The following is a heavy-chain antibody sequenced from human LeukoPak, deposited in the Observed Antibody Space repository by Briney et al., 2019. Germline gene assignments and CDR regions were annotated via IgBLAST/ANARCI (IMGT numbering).Heavy chain of an antibody. CDR2: IWYDGSNK. V-gene: IGHV3-30*19. D-gene: IGHD3-10*01. Sequence: PGGSLRLSCAASGFTFSSYGMHWVRQAPGKGLEWVAVIWYDGSNKYYADSVKGRFTISRDNSKNTLYLQMNSLRAEDTAVYYCARESRLLWFGELPANYFDYWGQGTLVTVSS. CDR3: ARESRLLWFGELPANYFDY. J-gene: IGHJ4*02. CDR1: GFTFSSYG.